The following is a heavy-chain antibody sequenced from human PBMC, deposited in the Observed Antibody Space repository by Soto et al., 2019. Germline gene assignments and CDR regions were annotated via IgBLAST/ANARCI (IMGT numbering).Heavy chain of an antibody. D-gene: IGHD3-9*01. CDR3: VKDMVSEFRFFDRLFYAFDM. CDR1: GFRFEDYA. CDR2: INWNNGSI. V-gene: IGHV3-9*01. J-gene: IGHJ3*02. Sequence: EENLVESGGGLVQPGRSLRLSCAASGFRFEDYAMHWVRQAPGKGLEWVSGINWNNGSIAYADSVKGRFTIYRDNAKNSLFLQMNSLSAGDTDSYYCVKDMVSEFRFFDRLFYAFDMWGQGAMVTVSS.